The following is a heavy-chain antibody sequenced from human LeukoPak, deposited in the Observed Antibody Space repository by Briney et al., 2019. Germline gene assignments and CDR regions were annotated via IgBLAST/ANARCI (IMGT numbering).Heavy chain of an antibody. V-gene: IGHV1-18*01. CDR1: GYTFTSYG. D-gene: IGHD5-18*01. CDR3: ARDARRSPIQKFDY. CDR2: ISAYNGNT. J-gene: IGHJ4*02. Sequence: ASVKVSCKASGYTFTSYGISWVRQAPGQGLEWMGWISAYNGNTNYAQKLQGRVTMTTDTSTSTAYMELRSLRSDDTAVYYCARDARRSPIQKFDYWGQGTLVTVSS.